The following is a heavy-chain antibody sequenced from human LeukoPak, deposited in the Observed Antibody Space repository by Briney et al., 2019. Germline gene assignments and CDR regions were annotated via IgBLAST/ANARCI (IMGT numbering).Heavy chain of an antibody. D-gene: IGHD6-13*01. CDR1: GYTFTDYY. J-gene: IGHJ1*01. V-gene: IGHV1-2*02. Sequence: GASLRVSCKASGYTFTDYYMHWVRQAPGQGLEWMGWINPNNGGAHYAQRFQGRVTMTRDTSISTAYMELTRLRSDVTAVYYCARGHSSSWSYFQHWGQGTLVSVSS. CDR2: INPNNGGA. CDR3: ARGHSSSWSYFQH.